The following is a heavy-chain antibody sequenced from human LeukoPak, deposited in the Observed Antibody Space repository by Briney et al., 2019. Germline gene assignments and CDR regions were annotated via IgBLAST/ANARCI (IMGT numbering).Heavy chain of an antibody. CDR3: ARAIRAPGTPENAFDV. Sequence: PGGSLRLSCAASGFTFSSYAMHWVRQAPGEGLEWVAVISYDGADKYYADSVKGRLAISRDNSQSTLYLHFNSLTTEDTALYYCARAIRAPGTPENAFDVWGQGTLVTVSS. V-gene: IGHV3-30*09. J-gene: IGHJ3*01. CDR2: ISYDGADK. CDR1: GFTFSSYA. D-gene: IGHD6-13*01.